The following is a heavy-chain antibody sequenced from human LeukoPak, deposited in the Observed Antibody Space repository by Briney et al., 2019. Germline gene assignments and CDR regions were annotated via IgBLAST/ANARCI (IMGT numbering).Heavy chain of an antibody. CDR3: ARDRGWFDP. Sequence: PGGSLRLSGAASRLIVSSNYMAWVRQAPGKGLEWVSVIYSGGKTYYADSVKGRFTISRDNSKNTLYLQMNSLRAEDTAVYYCARDRGWFDPWGLGTLVTVSS. J-gene: IGHJ5*02. CDR2: IYSGGKT. CDR1: RLIVSSNY. V-gene: IGHV3-66*01.